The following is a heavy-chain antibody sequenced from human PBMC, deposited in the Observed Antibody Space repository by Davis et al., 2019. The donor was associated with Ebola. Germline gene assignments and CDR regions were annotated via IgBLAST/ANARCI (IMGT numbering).Heavy chain of an antibody. CDR3: GRLEDSGSYSEDY. V-gene: IGHV5-51*01. D-gene: IGHD1-26*01. Sequence: GESLKISCKASRYDFATFWVGWVRQMPGKGLEWVGIIYPDDSDTIYSPSFRGHVTISADNSINTAYLQWSSLKASDTAMYYCGRLEDSGSYSEDYWGQGTLVTVSS. J-gene: IGHJ4*02. CDR2: IYPDDSDT. CDR1: RYDFATFW.